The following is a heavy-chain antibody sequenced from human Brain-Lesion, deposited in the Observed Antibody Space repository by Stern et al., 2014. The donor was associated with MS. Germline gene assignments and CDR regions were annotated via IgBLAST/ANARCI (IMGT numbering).Heavy chain of an antibody. Sequence: VQLVQSGAEVKKPGASVKVSCKTSGYIFTGYYIHWVRQAPGQGLEWMAWINPNNGGPTYAQKFQGRVTKSRDTSISTAYVELSSLTSDDTAVYYCARDQRGITIFGVVTDYYYLGMDVWGQGTTVTVSS. D-gene: IGHD3-3*01. CDR1: GYIFTGYY. V-gene: IGHV1-2*02. J-gene: IGHJ6*02. CDR3: ARDQRGITIFGVVTDYYYLGMDV. CDR2: INPNNGGP.